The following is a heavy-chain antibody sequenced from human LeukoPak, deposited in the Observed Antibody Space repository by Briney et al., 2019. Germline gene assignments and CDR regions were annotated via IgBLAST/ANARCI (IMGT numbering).Heavy chain of an antibody. CDR3: ARGGYCSSTSCYGENWFDP. Sequence: ASVKVSCKASGYTFTSYDINWVRQATGQGLEWMGWMNPNSGNTGYAQKFQGRVTITRNASISTAYMELSSVRSEDTAVYYCARGGYCSSTSCYGENWFDPWGQGTLVTVSS. V-gene: IGHV1-8*01. CDR1: GYTFTSYD. D-gene: IGHD2-2*01. J-gene: IGHJ5*02. CDR2: MNPNSGNT.